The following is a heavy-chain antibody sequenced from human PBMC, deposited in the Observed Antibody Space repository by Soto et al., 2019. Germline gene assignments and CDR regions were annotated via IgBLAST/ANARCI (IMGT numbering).Heavy chain of an antibody. J-gene: IGHJ4*02. Sequence: PSETLSLTCTVSGDSITSNSYFWAWIRQPPGKGLEWIGSIYYSGTTYYNPSLKSRVTISVDRSKNQFSLKLSSVTAADTAVYYCARDKLTGLFDYWGQGTLVTVSS. CDR3: ARDKLTGLFDY. D-gene: IGHD2-8*02. CDR2: IYYSGTT. V-gene: IGHV4-39*02. CDR1: GDSITSNSYF.